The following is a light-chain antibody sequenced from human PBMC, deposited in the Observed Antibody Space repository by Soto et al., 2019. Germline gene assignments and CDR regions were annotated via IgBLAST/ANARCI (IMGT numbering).Light chain of an antibody. V-gene: IGKV1-6*01. J-gene: IGKJ1*01. Sequence: AIQMPQSPSSLSASVGDRVTTTCRASQGIRNDLGWYQQKPGKAPKLLIYAASSLQSGVPSRFSGSGSGTDFTLTISSLQPEDFATYYCLQDYNYPLTFGQGTKVDIK. CDR1: QGIRND. CDR2: AAS. CDR3: LQDYNYPLT.